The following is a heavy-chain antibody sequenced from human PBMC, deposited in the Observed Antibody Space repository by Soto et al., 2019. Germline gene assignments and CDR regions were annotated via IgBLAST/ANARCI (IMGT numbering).Heavy chain of an antibody. CDR3: AKGLRFLEWLVSADGMDV. CDR2: ISGSGGST. J-gene: IGHJ6*02. CDR1: GFTFSGYA. Sequence: PGGSLRLSCAASGFTFSGYAMSWVRQAPGEGPGWVSAISGSGGSTYYADSVKGRYTISRDNSKNTLYLQMNSLRAEDTAVYYCAKGLRFLEWLVSADGMDVWGQGTTVTVSS. D-gene: IGHD3-3*01. V-gene: IGHV3-23*01.